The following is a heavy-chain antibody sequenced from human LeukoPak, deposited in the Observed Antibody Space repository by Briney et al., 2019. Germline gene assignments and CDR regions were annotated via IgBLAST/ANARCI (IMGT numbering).Heavy chain of an antibody. Sequence: NPSETLSLTCTVSGGSISSYYWSWLRQPPGKGLEWIGYIYYSGSTNYNPSLKSRVTISVDTSKNQFSLKLSSVTAADTAVYYCARGSGWYYYWGQGTLVTVSS. J-gene: IGHJ4*02. CDR2: IYYSGST. D-gene: IGHD6-19*01. CDR3: ARGSGWYYY. V-gene: IGHV4-59*01. CDR1: GGSISSYY.